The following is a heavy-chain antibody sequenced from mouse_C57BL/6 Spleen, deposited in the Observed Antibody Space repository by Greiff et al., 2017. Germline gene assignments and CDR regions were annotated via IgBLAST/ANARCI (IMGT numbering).Heavy chain of an antibody. V-gene: IGHV1-55*01. CDR1: GYTFTSYW. D-gene: IGHD2-2*01. CDR2: IYPGSGST. CDR3: ARSGYDGGLFAY. Sequence: VQLQQPGAELVKPGASVKMSCKASGYTFTSYWITWVKQRPGQGLEWIGDIYPGSGSTNYNEKFKSKATLTVDTSSSTAYMQLSSLTSEDSAVYYCARSGYDGGLFAYWGQGALVTVSA. J-gene: IGHJ3*01.